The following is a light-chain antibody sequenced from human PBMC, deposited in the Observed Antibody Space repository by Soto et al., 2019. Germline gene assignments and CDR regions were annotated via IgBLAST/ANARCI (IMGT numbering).Light chain of an antibody. Sequence: QAVVTQSPSASASLGASVKLTCTLSSGHSSYAIAWHQQQPEKGPRYLMKLNSDGSHSKGDGIPDRFSGSSSGAERDLTISSLKSEDEADFYCKTWGTGMQVFGGGTKLAVL. V-gene: IGLV4-69*01. CDR1: SGHSSYA. CDR3: KTWGTGMQV. CDR2: LNSDGSH. J-gene: IGLJ2*01.